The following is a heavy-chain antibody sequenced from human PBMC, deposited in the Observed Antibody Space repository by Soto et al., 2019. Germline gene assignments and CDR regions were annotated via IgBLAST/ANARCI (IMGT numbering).Heavy chain of an antibody. Sequence: QVQLQESGPGLVKPSETLSLTCTVSGGSISSYYWSWIRQPPGKGLEWIGYIYYSGSTKYNPSLRSRLTRXGXTXXNQFSLKLSSVTAADTAVYYCAGDKVNIGVDGIHYFYGMDVWGQGTTVTVSS. CDR1: GGSISSYY. D-gene: IGHD6-19*01. CDR2: IYYSGST. CDR3: AGDKVNIGVDGIHYFYGMDV. V-gene: IGHV4-59*01. J-gene: IGHJ6*02.